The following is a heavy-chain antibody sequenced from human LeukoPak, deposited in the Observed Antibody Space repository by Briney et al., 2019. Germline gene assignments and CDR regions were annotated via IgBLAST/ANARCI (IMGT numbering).Heavy chain of an antibody. V-gene: IGHV3-53*01. CDR2: LYSGSTT. CDR3: ARAADHYHWYLDV. CDR1: GFSVSTKY. J-gene: IGHJ2*01. D-gene: IGHD3-10*01. Sequence: PGGSLTLSCEGSGFSVSTKYMNWVRQAPGKGLEWVSILYSGSTTYYTDSVKGRFTVSRDDSKNTLYLHMNSLGVEDTAVYYCARAADHYHWYLDVWGRGTLVTVSS.